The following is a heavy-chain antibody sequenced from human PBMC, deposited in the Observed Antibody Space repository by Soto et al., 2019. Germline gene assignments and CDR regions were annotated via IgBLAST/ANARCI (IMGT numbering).Heavy chain of an antibody. J-gene: IGHJ4*02. V-gene: IGHV4-34*01. CDR1: GGSFSGYY. Sequence: SETLSLTCAVYGGSFSGYYWSWIRQPPGKGLEWIGEINHSGSTNYNPSLKSRVTISVDTSKNQFSLKLSSVTAADTAVYYCARGASSGWKFDYWGQGTLVTVSS. D-gene: IGHD6-19*01. CDR3: ARGASSGWKFDY. CDR2: INHSGST.